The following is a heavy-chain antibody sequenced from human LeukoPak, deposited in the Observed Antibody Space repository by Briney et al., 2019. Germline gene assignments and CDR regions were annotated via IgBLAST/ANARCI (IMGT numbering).Heavy chain of an antibody. CDR1: GFTFSSYG. CDR2: IRYDGSNK. Sequence: GGSLRLSCAASGFTFSSYGMHWVRQAPGKGLEWVAFIRYDGSNKYYADSVKGRFTISRDNSKNTLYLQMNRLRPEDAAVYYCAKAPVTTCRGAFCYPFDYWGLGTLVTVSS. D-gene: IGHD2-15*01. J-gene: IGHJ4*02. V-gene: IGHV3-30*02. CDR3: AKAPVTTCRGAFCYPFDY.